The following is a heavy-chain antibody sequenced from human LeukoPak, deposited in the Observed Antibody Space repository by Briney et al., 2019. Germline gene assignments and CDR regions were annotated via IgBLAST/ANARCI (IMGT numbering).Heavy chain of an antibody. CDR1: EFSFGIYA. V-gene: IGHV3-23*01. CDR2: ISGSGDST. CDR3: AKGGGSYFRRVTYYYYYMDV. Sequence: PGGSLRLSCAASEFSFGIYAMSWVRQAPGKGLQWVSGISGSGDSTHYADSVNGRFTISRDNSKNTLYLQMISLRAEDTAVYYCAKGGGSYFRRVTYYYYYMDVWGKGTTVTVSS. J-gene: IGHJ6*03. D-gene: IGHD1-26*01.